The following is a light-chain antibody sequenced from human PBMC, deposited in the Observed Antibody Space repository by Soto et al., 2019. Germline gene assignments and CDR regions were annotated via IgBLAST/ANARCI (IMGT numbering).Light chain of an antibody. CDR2: AAS. Sequence: EIVLTQSPGTLSLSPVERATLSGMAGQSVSSNYLAWYQQKPGQAPRLLIYAASSRATGIPDRFSGGGSGTDFTLTISRLEPEDFAVYYCQQFSSYPLTFGGGTKVDIK. CDR3: QQFSSYPLT. CDR1: QSVSSNY. J-gene: IGKJ4*01. V-gene: IGKV3-20*01.